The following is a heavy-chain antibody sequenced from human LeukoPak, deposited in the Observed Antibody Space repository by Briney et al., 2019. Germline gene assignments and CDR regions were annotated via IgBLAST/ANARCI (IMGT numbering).Heavy chain of an antibody. CDR2: IIPIFGTA. J-gene: IGHJ5*02. CDR1: GGTFSNYA. Sequence: SVKVSCKASGGTFSNYAISWVRQAPGQGLEWMGGIIPIFGTANYAQKLQGRVTMTTDTSTSTAYMELRSLRSDDTAVYYCAREVRGYYGSGSRNWFDPWGQGTLVTVSS. D-gene: IGHD3-10*01. CDR3: AREVRGYYGSGSRNWFDP. V-gene: IGHV1-69*05.